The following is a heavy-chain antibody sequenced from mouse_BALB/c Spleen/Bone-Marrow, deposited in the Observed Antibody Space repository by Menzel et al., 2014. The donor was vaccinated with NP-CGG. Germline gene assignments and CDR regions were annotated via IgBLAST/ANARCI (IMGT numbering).Heavy chain of an antibody. CDR2: IGPYDSET. CDR3: ARSPDTYPSMDY. J-gene: IGHJ4*01. CDR1: GYTFTSYW. V-gene: IGHV1-74*04. Sequence: LVESGAELVRPGASVKLSCKASGYTFTSYWMNWVKQRPEQGLEWIGRIGPYDSETHYNQKFRDKAILTVDKSSRIAFMQLSRLTSEDSAVYYCARSPDTYPSMDYWGQGTSVTVSS.